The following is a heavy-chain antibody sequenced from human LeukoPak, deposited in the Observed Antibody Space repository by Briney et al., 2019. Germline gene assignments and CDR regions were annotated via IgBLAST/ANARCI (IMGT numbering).Heavy chain of an antibody. CDR3: ARDLPSRGYSGSLRTFDY. D-gene: IGHD1-26*01. J-gene: IGHJ4*02. V-gene: IGHV1-18*01. Sequence: GASVKVSCKASGYTFTSYGISWVRQAPGQGLEWMGWISAYNGDTNYAQKLQGRVTMTTDTSTSTAYMELRSLRSDDTAVYYCARDLPSRGYSGSLRTFDYWGQGTLVTVSS. CDR2: ISAYNGDT. CDR1: GYTFTSYG.